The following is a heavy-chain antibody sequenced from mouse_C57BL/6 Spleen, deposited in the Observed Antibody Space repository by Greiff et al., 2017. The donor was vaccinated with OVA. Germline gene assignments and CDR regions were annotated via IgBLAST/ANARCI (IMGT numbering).Heavy chain of an antibody. D-gene: IGHD2-4*01. J-gene: IGHJ2*01. V-gene: IGHV3-8*01. CDR1: GYSITSDY. CDR3: ARGDYDGRYFDY. Sequence: EVKLVESGPGLAKPSQTLSLTCSVTGYSITSDYWNWVREFPGNKLEYMGYISYSGSTYYNPSLKNRISITRDTSKNQYYLQLNSVTTEDTATYYCARGDYDGRYFDYWGQGTTLTVSS. CDR2: ISYSGST.